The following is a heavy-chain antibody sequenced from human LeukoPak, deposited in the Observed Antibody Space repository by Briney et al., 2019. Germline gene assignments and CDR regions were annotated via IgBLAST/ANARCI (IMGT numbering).Heavy chain of an antibody. J-gene: IGHJ6*03. CDR1: GYSISSGYY. D-gene: IGHD3-16*02. V-gene: IGHV4-38-2*02. CDR2: LYYSGSI. CDR3: PRISSVWVKDFYYYMAV. Sequence: SETLSLTCTVSGYSISSGYYWGWVRQPPGKGLEWIGSLYYSGSIYYNASLKGWVTISIDKAKNQFALMLSSVTAADPAVYFWPRISSVWVKDFYYYMAVWAKGPRSPSP.